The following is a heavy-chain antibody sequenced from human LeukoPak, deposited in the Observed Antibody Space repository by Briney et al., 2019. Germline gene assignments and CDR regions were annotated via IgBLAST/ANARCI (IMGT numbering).Heavy chain of an antibody. Sequence: QPGGSLRLSXAASGFTFSSYWMHWVRQAPGKGLVWVSRINSDGSSTSYADSVKGRFTISRDNAKNTLYLQMNSLRAEDTAVYYCARARGDNDFWSGYYTPDPFDIWGQGTMVTVSS. J-gene: IGHJ3*02. V-gene: IGHV3-74*01. CDR3: ARARGDNDFWSGYYTPDPFDI. CDR1: GFTFSSYW. D-gene: IGHD3-3*01. CDR2: INSDGSST.